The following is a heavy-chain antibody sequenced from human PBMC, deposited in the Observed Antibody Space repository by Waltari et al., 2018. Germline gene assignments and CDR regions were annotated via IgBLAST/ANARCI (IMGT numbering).Heavy chain of an antibody. CDR1: GFSLSNPRLG. CDR3: ARMLNCGWDY. J-gene: IGHJ4*02. D-gene: IGHD7-27*01. V-gene: IGHV2-26*01. CDR2: IFSTDEK. Sequence: QVTLKESGPVLVKTTETLTLTCTVSGFSLSNPRLGVSWIRQPPGKALEWLAHIFSTDEKSYTTALKTRLTISKDTSKSQVVLTMTNMDPVDTATYFCARMLNCGWDYWGQGTLVTVSS.